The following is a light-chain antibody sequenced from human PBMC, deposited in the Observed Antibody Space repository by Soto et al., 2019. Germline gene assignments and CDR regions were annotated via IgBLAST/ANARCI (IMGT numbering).Light chain of an antibody. Sequence: QSVLTQPASVSGSPGQSITISCTGTSGNVGSYNLVSWYQQHPGEAPKLMIFEASKRPSGVSNRFSGSKSGNTASLTISGLQAEDEAYYYCCSYAGSDIMIFGGGTKLTVL. V-gene: IGLV2-23*01. CDR3: CSYAGSDIMI. CDR1: SGNVGSYNL. J-gene: IGLJ2*01. CDR2: EAS.